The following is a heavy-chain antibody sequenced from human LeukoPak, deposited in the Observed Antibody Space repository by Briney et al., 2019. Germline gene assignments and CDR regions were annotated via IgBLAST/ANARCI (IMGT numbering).Heavy chain of an antibody. J-gene: IGHJ6*02. Sequence: SETLSLTCTVSGGSISSYYWSWIRQPAGRGREWIGRIYTSGSTNYNPSVKSQVPMSVDTSKNQFSLKLSSETGAHTAVYYCARAPGGAGSYYYYYGMDVWGQGTTVSVSS. D-gene: IGHD3-10*01. V-gene: IGHV4-4*07. CDR1: GGSISSYY. CDR3: ARAPGGAGSYYYYYGMDV. CDR2: IYTSGST.